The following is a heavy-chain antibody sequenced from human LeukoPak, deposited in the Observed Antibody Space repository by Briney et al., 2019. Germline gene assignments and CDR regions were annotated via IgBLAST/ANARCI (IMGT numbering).Heavy chain of an antibody. CDR2: ISNDGSNK. D-gene: IGHD2-21*01. V-gene: IGHV3-30*03. Sequence: GGSLRLSCAASGFIFSNYGMLWVRQAPGKGLEWVAVISNDGSNKYYGDSVKGRFTISRDNSKDTLYLQMNSLRAEDTAVYYCATIWAFDIWGQGTMVTVSS. CDR3: ATIWAFDI. J-gene: IGHJ3*02. CDR1: GFIFSNYG.